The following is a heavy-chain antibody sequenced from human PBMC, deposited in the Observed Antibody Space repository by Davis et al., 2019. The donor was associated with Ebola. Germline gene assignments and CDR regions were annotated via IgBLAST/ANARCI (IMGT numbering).Heavy chain of an antibody. D-gene: IGHD3-16*02. CDR3: ARDQRRIQKGVSFYYYGMDV. J-gene: IGHJ6*02. Sequence: PGGSLRLSCAASGFTFSSYAMSWVRQAPGKGLEWVSAISGSGGSTYYADSVKGRFTISRDNSKNTLYLQMNSLGAEDTAVYYCARDQRRIQKGVSFYYYGMDVWGQGTTVTVSS. CDR2: ISGSGGST. CDR1: GFTFSSYA. V-gene: IGHV3-23*01.